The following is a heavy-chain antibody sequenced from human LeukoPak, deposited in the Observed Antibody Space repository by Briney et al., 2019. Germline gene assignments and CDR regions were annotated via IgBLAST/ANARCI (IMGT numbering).Heavy chain of an antibody. CDR1: GGSTSSGNYY. Sequence: SETLSLTCIVSGGSTSSGNYYWGWIRQPPGKGLEWIGGISSSGNTYYNPSLKSRITISIDTSKNHFSLKLSSVTAADTAVYYCARLGAGPTYYDFWSGYSSFYFDYWGQGTLVTVSS. V-gene: IGHV4-39*02. CDR2: ISSSGNT. D-gene: IGHD3-3*01. CDR3: ARLGAGPTYYDFWSGYSSFYFDY. J-gene: IGHJ4*02.